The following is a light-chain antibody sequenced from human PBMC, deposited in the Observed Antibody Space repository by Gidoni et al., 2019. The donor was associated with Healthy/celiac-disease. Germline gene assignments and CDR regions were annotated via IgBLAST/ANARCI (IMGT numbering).Light chain of an antibody. Sequence: DIQMTQSPSSLSASVGDRVTITFRASQSISSYLNWYQQKPGKAPKLLIYDASSLQSGVPSRFSGSGSGTDFTITISSLQPEDFATYYCQQSYSTPRLTFGGGTKVEIK. V-gene: IGKV1-39*01. J-gene: IGKJ4*01. CDR1: QSISSY. CDR3: QQSYSTPRLT. CDR2: DAS.